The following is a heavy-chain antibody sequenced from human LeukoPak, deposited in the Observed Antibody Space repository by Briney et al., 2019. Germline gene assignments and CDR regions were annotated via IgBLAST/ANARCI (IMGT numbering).Heavy chain of an antibody. J-gene: IGHJ6*03. CDR1: GYSISSGYY. CDR3: ARGYCSGGSCYSYYYYNYMDV. CDR2: IYYSGST. Sequence: SETLSLTCTVSGYSISSGYYWGWIRQPPGKGLEWIGSIYYSGSTNYNPSLKSRVTISVDTSKNQFSLKLSSVTAADTAVYYCARGYCSGGSCYSYYYYNYMDVWGKGTTVTVSS. D-gene: IGHD2-15*01. V-gene: IGHV4-38-2*02.